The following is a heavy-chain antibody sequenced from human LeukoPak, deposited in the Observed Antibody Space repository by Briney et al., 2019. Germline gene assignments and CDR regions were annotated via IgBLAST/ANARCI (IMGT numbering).Heavy chain of an antibody. V-gene: IGHV4-59*01. Sequence: SETLSLTCTVSGGSISSYYWSWIRQPPGKGLEWIGYISYSGSTNYTPSLKSRVTISVDTSKNQFSPKLTSVTAADTAVYYCARDPRGGTSRDNWFDPWGQGTLVTVSS. CDR1: GGSISSYY. CDR2: ISYSGST. CDR3: ARDPRGGTSRDNWFDP. D-gene: IGHD1-1*01. J-gene: IGHJ5*02.